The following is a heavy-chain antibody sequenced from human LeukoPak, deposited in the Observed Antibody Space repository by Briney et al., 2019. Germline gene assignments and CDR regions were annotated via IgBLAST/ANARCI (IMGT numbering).Heavy chain of an antibody. CDR1: GVTFSYYA. V-gene: IGHV3-23*01. CDR3: AKTNNGWYYFDY. CDR2: ISSNGGST. J-gene: IGHJ4*02. D-gene: IGHD6-19*01. Sequence: GGSLRLSCAASGVTFSYYAMSWVRQAPGKGLEWVSAISSNGGSTYFADSVKGRFSISRDNSKSTLYLQMNSLRAEDTAVYYCAKTNNGWYYFDYWGQGTLVTVSS.